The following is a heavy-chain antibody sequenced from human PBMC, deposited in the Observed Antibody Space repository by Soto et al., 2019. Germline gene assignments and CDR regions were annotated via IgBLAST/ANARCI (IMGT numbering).Heavy chain of an antibody. D-gene: IGHD3-10*01. V-gene: IGHV3-30-3*01. CDR2: IPYDGNDE. J-gene: IGHJ4*02. Sequence: LGGSPRNCCFASGFSFSGFPLHRVRRAPGKGLEWVAVIPYDGNDESYSDSVKGRFTISRDNSKTTVYLQMNSLRADDMAVYHCARDMRHDYASGRLDYFGKGA. CDR1: GFSFSGFP. CDR3: ARDMRHDYASGRLDY.